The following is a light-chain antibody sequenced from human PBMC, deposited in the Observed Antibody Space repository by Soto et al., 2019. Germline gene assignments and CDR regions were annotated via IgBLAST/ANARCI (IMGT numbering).Light chain of an antibody. V-gene: IGKV3-15*01. CDR3: QQYNNWPET. CDR1: QSVSSN. CDR2: DAS. J-gene: IGKJ1*01. Sequence: EIVLTQSPATLSVSPGERATLSCRASQSVSSNLAWYQQKVGQAPRVLIYDASTRATGIPGRFSDSGSGTEFTLTISSLQSEDFAVYYCQQYNNWPETFGQGTKVDIK.